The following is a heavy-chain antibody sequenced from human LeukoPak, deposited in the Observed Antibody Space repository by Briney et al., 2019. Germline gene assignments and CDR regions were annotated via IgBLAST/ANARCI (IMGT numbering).Heavy chain of an antibody. CDR1: GFTFDDYA. V-gene: IGHV3-9*01. D-gene: IGHD3-22*01. J-gene: IGHJ4*02. Sequence: GGSLRLSCAASGFTFDDYAMHWVRQAPGKGLEWVSGISWNSGSIGYADSVKGRFTISRDNAKNSLYLQMNSLRAEDTALYYCAKDMGSSGYLVYWGQGTLVTVSS. CDR3: AKDMGSSGYLVY. CDR2: ISWNSGSI.